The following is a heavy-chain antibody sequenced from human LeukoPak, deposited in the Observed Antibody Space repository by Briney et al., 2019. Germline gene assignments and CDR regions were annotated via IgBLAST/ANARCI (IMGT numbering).Heavy chain of an antibody. D-gene: IGHD2-15*01. CDR3: ARRCSDGSFYSNHVFYI. CDR2: INHRGSN. CDR1: GGSFCGYD. J-gene: IGHJ3*02. Sequence: SETLSLIRAVVGGSFCGYDGTWIRQPPGKGLEWIGEINHRGSNNYNPSLKSRVTISVDTPKNQFSLRLSSVTAADTAVYYCARRCSDGSFYSNHVFYISGEEGKVTVSS. V-gene: IGHV4-34*01.